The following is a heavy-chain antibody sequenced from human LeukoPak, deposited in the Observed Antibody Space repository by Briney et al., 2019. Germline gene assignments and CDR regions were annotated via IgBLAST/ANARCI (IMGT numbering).Heavy chain of an antibody. Sequence: PSETLSLTCAVYGGSFSGYYWSWIRQPPGKGLEWIGEINHSGSTNYNPSLKSRVTISVDTSKNQFSLKLSSVTAADTAVYYCACSSTNYYYYYGMDVWGQGTTVTVSS. CDR1: GGSFSGYY. CDR2: INHSGST. V-gene: IGHV4-34*01. CDR3: ACSSTNYYYYYGMDV. J-gene: IGHJ6*02. D-gene: IGHD2-2*01.